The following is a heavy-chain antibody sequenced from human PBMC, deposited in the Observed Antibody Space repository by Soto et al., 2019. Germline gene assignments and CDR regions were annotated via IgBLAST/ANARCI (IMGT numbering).Heavy chain of an antibody. D-gene: IGHD2-2*01. CDR3: AKDLYVVVPAAMGCHGMDV. CDR1: GFTFSSYG. J-gene: IGHJ6*02. CDR2: ISYDGSNK. Sequence: PGGSLRLSCAASGFTFSSYGMHWVRQAPGKGLEWVAVISYDGSNKYYADSVKGRFTISRDNSKNTLYLQMNSLRAEDTAVYYCAKDLYVVVPAAMGCHGMDVWGQGTTVTVSS. V-gene: IGHV3-30*18.